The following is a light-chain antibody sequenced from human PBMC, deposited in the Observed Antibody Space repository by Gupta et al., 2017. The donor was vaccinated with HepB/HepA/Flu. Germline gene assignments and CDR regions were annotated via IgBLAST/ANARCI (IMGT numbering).Light chain of an antibody. J-gene: IGKJ2*01. CDR1: HNITTY. CDR3: LQSYGVPHT. Sequence: IQITQSPSSLSASVGERVTTSCRASHNITTYLYWYQHKVGKAPDLLSYATMYLQSGVPPRFSGFGTGTECTLTISGLQPEDFATYYCLQSYGVPHTFGPGTRVEI. V-gene: IGKV1-39*01. CDR2: ATM.